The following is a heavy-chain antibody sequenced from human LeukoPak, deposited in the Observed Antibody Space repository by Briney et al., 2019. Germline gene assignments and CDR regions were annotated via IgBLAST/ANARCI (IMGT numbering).Heavy chain of an antibody. CDR2: SRNKANGYTT. CDR3: SRGYCSTITCPDFYGMDV. J-gene: IGHJ6*02. CDR1: GFIFSDYY. Sequence: GGSLRLSCAASGFIFSDYYMDWVRQAPGKGLEWVGRSRNKANGYTTEYAASVKDRFTILRDDSRNSVYLQMNSLKSEDSAIYYCSRGYCSTITCPDFYGMDVWGQGTTVSVS. D-gene: IGHD2-2*01. V-gene: IGHV3-72*01.